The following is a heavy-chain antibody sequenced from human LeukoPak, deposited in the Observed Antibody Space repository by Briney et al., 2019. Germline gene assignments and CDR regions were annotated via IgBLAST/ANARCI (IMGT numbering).Heavy chain of an antibody. CDR2: TFYRSKWNN. D-gene: IGHD5-18*01. CDR3: ARDRSFGYGSHFDY. Sequence: SQTLSLTCAISGDSVSSNSAAWNWLRQSPSSGLEWLGRTFYRSKWNNDYAVSVKGQITINPDTSKNHFYLQLNSVTPEDTAVYYCARDRSFGYGSHFDYWGQGTLVTVSS. J-gene: IGHJ4*02. V-gene: IGHV6-1*01. CDR1: GDSVSSNSAA.